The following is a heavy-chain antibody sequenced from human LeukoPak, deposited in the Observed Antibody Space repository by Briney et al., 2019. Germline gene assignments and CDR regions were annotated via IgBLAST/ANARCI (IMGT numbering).Heavy chain of an antibody. CDR1: GFTFSSYA. CDR2: ISGSGGST. D-gene: IGHD2-21*01. J-gene: IGHJ5*02. CDR3: AKDMPAYCGGDCYRRHWFDP. Sequence: GGSLRLSCAASGFTFSSYAMSWVRQAPGKGLEWVSAISGSGGSTYYADSVKGRFTISRDNSKNTLYLQMNSLRAEDTAVYYCAKDMPAYCGGDCYRRHWFDPWGQGTLVTVSS. V-gene: IGHV3-23*01.